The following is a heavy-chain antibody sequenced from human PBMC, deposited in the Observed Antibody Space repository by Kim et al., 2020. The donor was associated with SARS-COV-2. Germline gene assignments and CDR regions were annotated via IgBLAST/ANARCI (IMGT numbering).Heavy chain of an antibody. D-gene: IGHD3-10*01. Sequence: GGSLRLSCAASGFTFSSYSMNWVRQAPGKGLEWVSYISSSSSTIYYADSVKGRFTISRDNAKNSLYLQMNSLRDEDTAVYYCARVKTPYGSGSYPGGDYYYYYGMDVWGQGTTVTVSS. V-gene: IGHV3-48*02. CDR2: ISSSSSTI. CDR3: ARVKTPYGSGSYPGGDYYYYYGMDV. J-gene: IGHJ6*02. CDR1: GFTFSSYS.